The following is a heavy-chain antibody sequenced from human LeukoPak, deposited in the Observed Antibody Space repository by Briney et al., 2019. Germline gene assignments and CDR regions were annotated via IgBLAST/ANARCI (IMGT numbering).Heavy chain of an antibody. CDR1: GGSISSYY. V-gene: IGHV4-59*08. CDR3: ARHGSYYDFWSGYRMDV. D-gene: IGHD3-3*01. J-gene: IGHJ6*02. CDR2: IYYSGST. Sequence: SETLSLTCTVSGGSISSYYWSWIRQPPGKGLEWIGYIYYSGSTNYNPSLKSRVTISVDTSKNQFSLKLSSVTAADTAVYYCARHGSYYDFWSGYRMDVWGQGTTVTVSS.